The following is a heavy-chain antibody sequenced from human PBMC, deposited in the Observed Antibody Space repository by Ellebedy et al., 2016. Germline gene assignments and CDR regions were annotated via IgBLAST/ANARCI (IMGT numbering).Heavy chain of an antibody. V-gene: IGHV2-70*11. D-gene: IGHD5-12*01. CDR1: GFSLNTSGMC. Sequence: SGPTLVKPTQTLTLTCTFSGFSLNTSGMCVSWIRQPPGKALEWLARIDWDDEKSYRTSLKTRLTISKDTSKNQVVLTMTNMDPVDTATFYCARAIVAKVPYYYYYGMDVWGQGTTVTVSS. CDR2: IDWDDEK. CDR3: ARAIVAKVPYYYYYGMDV. J-gene: IGHJ6*02.